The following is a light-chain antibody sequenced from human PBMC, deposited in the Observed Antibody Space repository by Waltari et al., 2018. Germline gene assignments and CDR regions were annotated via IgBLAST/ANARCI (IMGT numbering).Light chain of an antibody. V-gene: IGLV2-23*02. CDR3: LSYTSSITFV. CDR1: SNDVGNSKH. Sequence: QPALTQPASVSGSPGQSITISCTGTSNDVGNSKHVCWYQQHPGKAPKLIISEVTERPSGVSDRFSGSKSGNTAYLTISGLQAEDEADYYCLSYTSSITFVFGGGTKVSVL. J-gene: IGLJ2*01. CDR2: EVT.